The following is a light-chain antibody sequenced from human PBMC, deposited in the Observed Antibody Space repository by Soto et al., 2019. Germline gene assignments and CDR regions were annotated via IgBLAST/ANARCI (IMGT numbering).Light chain of an antibody. CDR2: LAS. CDR1: QSLLHSNGYNY. J-gene: IGKJ1*01. Sequence: IVMTQSPLSLPVTPGEPASISCRSSQSLLHSNGYNYLDWYLQKPGQSPQLVIYLASNRAAGVPDRFSGSGSGKDFTLKISRVEAEDVGVYYCMQAQQTPWTFGQGTKVEIK. V-gene: IGKV2-28*01. CDR3: MQAQQTPWT.